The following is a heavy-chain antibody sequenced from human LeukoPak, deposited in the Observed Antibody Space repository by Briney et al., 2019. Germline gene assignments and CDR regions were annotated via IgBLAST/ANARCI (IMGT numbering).Heavy chain of an antibody. J-gene: IGHJ4*02. V-gene: IGHV4-39*01. CDR3: ARHPAGSGFLEWLGAPYFDY. CDR1: GGSISSSSYY. D-gene: IGHD3-3*01. CDR2: IYYSGST. Sequence: PSETLSLTCTVSGGSISSSSYYWGWIRQPPGKGLEWIGSIYYSGSTYYNPSLKSRVTISVDTSKNQFSLKLSSVTAADTAVYYCARHPAGSGFLEWLGAPYFDYWGQGTLVTVSS.